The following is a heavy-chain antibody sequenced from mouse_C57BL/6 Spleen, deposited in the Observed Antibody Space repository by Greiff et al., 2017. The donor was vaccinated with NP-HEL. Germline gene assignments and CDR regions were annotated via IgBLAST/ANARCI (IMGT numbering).Heavy chain of an antibody. Sequence: VQLQQSGAELARPGASVKLSCKASGYTFTSYGISWVKQRTGQGLEWIGEIYPRSGNTYYNEKFKGKATLTADKSSSTAYMELRSLTSEDSAVYFCARLGDDYDVAYWGQGTLVTVSA. CDR2: IYPRSGNT. J-gene: IGHJ3*01. CDR1: GYTFTSYG. CDR3: ARLGDDYDVAY. D-gene: IGHD2-4*01. V-gene: IGHV1-81*01.